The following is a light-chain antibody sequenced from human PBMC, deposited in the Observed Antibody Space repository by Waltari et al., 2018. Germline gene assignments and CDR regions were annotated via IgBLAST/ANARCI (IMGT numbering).Light chain of an antibody. CDR2: PAS. Sequence: DIQMTQSPSSVSASVGDRVTITCRASQGVSNWLAWYQQQPGKAPKLLIYPASTLQSGVPSRFSGSGSGTDFTLTISSLQPEDFATYYCQQANSFPITFGQGTRLEIK. CDR1: QGVSNW. J-gene: IGKJ5*01. CDR3: QQANSFPIT. V-gene: IGKV1-12*01.